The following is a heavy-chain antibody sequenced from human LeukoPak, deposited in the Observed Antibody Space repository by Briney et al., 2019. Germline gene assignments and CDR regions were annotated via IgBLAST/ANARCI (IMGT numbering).Heavy chain of an antibody. CDR1: GFSISHYY. V-gene: IGHV3-53*01. D-gene: IGHD3-22*01. Sequence: PGGSLRLSCAASGFSISHYYMTWVRQTPGKGLDWVSVIYTGGGTNYGDSVKGRFTISRDNSKNTLYLQMNSLRAEDTAVYYCARDAFYDSSGYFHYGMDVWGQGTTVTVSS. CDR3: ARDAFYDSSGYFHYGMDV. CDR2: IYTGGGT. J-gene: IGHJ6*02.